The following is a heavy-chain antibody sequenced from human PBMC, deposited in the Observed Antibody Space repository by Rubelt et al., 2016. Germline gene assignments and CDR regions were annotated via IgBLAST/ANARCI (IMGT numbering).Heavy chain of an antibody. Sequence: QVQLQQWGAGLLKPSETQSLTCAVYGGSFSGYYWSWIRQPPGKGLEWIGEINHSGSTNYNPALTIRVTMSVDTSKNQFSLKLGSVTAADTAGYYCARGRGWFDPWGQGTLVTVSS. V-gene: IGHV4-34*01. CDR1: GGSFSGYY. CDR3: ARGRGWFDP. J-gene: IGHJ5*02. CDR2: INHSGST. D-gene: IGHD3-10*01.